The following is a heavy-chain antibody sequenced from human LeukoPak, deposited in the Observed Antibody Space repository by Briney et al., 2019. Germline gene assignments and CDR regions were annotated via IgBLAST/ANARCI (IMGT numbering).Heavy chain of an antibody. V-gene: IGHV3-66*01. CDR1: GFTVSSKY. J-gene: IGHJ4*02. D-gene: IGHD6-19*01. CDR3: AMYSSAWYAVY. CDR2: IHPGGTI. Sequence: GGSLRLSCAASGFTVSSKYMGWVRQAPGKXLEWVSVIHPGGTIYYADSVKGTFTISRDNSKYTLYLEMDTLRVEYTAVYYCAMYSSAWYAVYWGQGTLVTVSS.